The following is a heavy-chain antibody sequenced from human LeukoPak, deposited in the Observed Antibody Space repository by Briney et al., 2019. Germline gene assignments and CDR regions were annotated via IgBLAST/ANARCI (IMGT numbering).Heavy chain of an antibody. D-gene: IGHD5-18*01. Sequence: WXGQASGXGLEGVGRIRSKANSYATAYAASGKGRFTIARDDKKNRSYLQMNSLKTEDTAVYYCIEGYGYWGQGTLVTVSS. V-gene: IGHV3-73*01. J-gene: IGHJ4*02. CDR3: IEGYGY. CDR2: IRSKANSYAT.